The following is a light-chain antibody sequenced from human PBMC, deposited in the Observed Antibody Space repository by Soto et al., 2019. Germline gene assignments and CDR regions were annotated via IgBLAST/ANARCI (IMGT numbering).Light chain of an antibody. J-gene: IGKJ1*01. CDR2: GAS. V-gene: IGKV3-15*01. Sequence: EIVMTQSPATLSVSPGERATLSCRASQSVNSNLAWYQQKPGQAPRLLIYGASTRVAGIPARFSGSGSGTEFSLTISGLQPEDSATYYCQQTYTFPWTFGQGTRVDIK. CDR3: QQTYTFPWT. CDR1: QSVNSN.